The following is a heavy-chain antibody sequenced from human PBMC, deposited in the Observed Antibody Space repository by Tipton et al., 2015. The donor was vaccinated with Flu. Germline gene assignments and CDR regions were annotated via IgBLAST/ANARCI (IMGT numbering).Heavy chain of an antibody. V-gene: IGHV4-61*01. CDR1: GGSISISSYY. CDR3: ATKRSMDV. CDR2: IYYSGST. Sequence: TLSLTCTVSGGSISISSYYWSWIRQPPGKGLEWIGYIYYSGSTDYNPSLKNRVTISVDRSRKLVSLKLTSVTAADTAVYYCATKRSMDVWGKGTAVTVSA. J-gene: IGHJ6*04.